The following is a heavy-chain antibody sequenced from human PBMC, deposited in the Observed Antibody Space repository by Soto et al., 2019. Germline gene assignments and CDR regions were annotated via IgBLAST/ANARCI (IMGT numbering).Heavy chain of an antibody. Sequence: AAVKVSCKACGYTFTGYYMHWVRQAPGQGLEGMGWINPNSGGTNYARKFQGRVTMTRDTSISTAYMELSRLRSEDTAVYYCAREEGYDILPGYYYYGMDVWGQGTTVTVSS. CDR1: GYTFTGYY. D-gene: IGHD3-9*01. J-gene: IGHJ6*02. CDR2: INPNSGGT. V-gene: IGHV1-2*02. CDR3: AREEGYDILPGYYYYGMDV.